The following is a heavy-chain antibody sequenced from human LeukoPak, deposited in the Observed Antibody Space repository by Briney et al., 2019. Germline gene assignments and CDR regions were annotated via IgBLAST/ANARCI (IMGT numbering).Heavy chain of an antibody. Sequence: PSETLSLTCTVSGGSISSYYWSWIRQPPGKGLEWIGYIYYSGSTNYNPSLKSRVTISVDTSKNQFSLRLSSVTAADTAVYYCARGYRGSYYTGYYYMDVWGKGTTVTISS. D-gene: IGHD1-26*01. CDR1: GGSISSYY. J-gene: IGHJ6*03. CDR3: ARGYRGSYYTGYYYMDV. CDR2: IYYSGST. V-gene: IGHV4-59*01.